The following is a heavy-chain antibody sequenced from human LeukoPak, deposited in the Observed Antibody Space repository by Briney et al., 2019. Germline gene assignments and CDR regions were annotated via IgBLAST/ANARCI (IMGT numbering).Heavy chain of an antibody. Sequence: EASVKVSCKASGYTFTGYYMHWVRQAPGQGLEWMGWINPNSGGTNYAQKFQGRVTITADESTSTAYMELSSLRSEDTAVYYCARGERITMIVAAFDIWGQGTMVTVSS. CDR1: GYTFTGYY. J-gene: IGHJ3*02. D-gene: IGHD3-22*01. CDR3: ARGERITMIVAAFDI. V-gene: IGHV1-2*02. CDR2: INPNSGGT.